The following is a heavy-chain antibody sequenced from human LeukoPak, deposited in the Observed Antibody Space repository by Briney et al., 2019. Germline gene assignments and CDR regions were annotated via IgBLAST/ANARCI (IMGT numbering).Heavy chain of an antibody. CDR1: GFTVSGYY. J-gene: IGHJ4*02. Sequence: GGSLRLSCAASGFTVSGYYMSWVRQAPGKGLEWVSTIYSDGSTYYADSVKGRFTISRDNSKNTLYLQMNSLRAEDTAVYYCARTYYDILTALPLIDYWGQGTLVTVSS. CDR2: IYSDGST. D-gene: IGHD3-9*01. V-gene: IGHV3-53*01. CDR3: ARTYYDILTALPLIDY.